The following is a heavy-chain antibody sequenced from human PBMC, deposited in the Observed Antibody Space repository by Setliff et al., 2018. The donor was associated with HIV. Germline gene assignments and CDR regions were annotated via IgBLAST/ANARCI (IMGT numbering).Heavy chain of an antibody. V-gene: IGHV4-4*09. CDR2: IYSSVGT. J-gene: IGHJ6*03. CDR3: ARSRSARDSSPSYYYYYMDV. CDR1: GASLSAFY. Sequence: SETLSLTCTVSGASLSAFYWSWIRQPPGKGLEWLGYIYSSVGTNYSPSLEGRITISLDTSKSQFSLKLTSVTAADTAVYYCARSRSARDSSPSYYYYYMDVWAKGTTVTVSS. D-gene: IGHD3-22*01.